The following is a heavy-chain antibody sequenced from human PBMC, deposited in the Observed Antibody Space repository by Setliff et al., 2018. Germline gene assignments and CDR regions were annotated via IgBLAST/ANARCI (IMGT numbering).Heavy chain of an antibody. V-gene: IGHV4-59*02. CDR2: IFYSGGS. D-gene: IGHD3-10*01. CDR1: GVSVSSYF. CDR3: TRESMDYYGSGTYGF. Sequence: SETLSLTCTVSGVSVSSYFWSWIRQPPGKGLEWIGSIFYSGGSTCSDNLSLKSRATISRDISKNQFYLTLTSVTAADTAVYFCTRESMDYYGSGTYGFWGPGMLVTVSS. J-gene: IGHJ4*02.